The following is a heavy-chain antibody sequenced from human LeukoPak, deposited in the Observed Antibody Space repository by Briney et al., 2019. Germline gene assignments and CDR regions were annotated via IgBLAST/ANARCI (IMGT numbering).Heavy chain of an antibody. J-gene: IGHJ4*02. CDR1: GFTFSSYA. D-gene: IGHD5-12*01. CDR3: AKYDGMATNLYFDY. V-gene: IGHV3-23*01. Sequence: GGSLRLSCTASGFTFSSYAMSWVRQAPGKGQEWVSAISGSGGYTYYADSVKGRFTISRDNSKNTLYLQMNSLRAEDTAVYCCAKYDGMATNLYFDYWGQGPLVTVSS. CDR2: ISGSGGYT.